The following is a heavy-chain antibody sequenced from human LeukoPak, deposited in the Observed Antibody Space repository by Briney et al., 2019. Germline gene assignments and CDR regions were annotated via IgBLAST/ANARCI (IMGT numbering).Heavy chain of an antibody. CDR3: ARETGMTPPNYYYYGMDV. Sequence: ASVKVSCKASGYTFTSYYMHWVRQAPGQGLEWMGIVNPSGGSTTYAQKFQGRVTMTRDTSTSTVYMELSSLRSEDTAVYYCARETGMTPPNYYYYGMDVWGQGTTVTVSS. CDR1: GYTFTSYY. J-gene: IGHJ6*02. CDR2: VNPSGGST. V-gene: IGHV1-46*01. D-gene: IGHD1-14*01.